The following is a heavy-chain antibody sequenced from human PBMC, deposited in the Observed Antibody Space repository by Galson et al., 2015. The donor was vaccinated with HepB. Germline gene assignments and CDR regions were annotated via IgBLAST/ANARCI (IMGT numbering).Heavy chain of an antibody. CDR3: ARGGSMVRGVIRLDY. V-gene: IGHV1-69*13. CDR2: IIPIFGTA. J-gene: IGHJ4*02. Sequence: SVKVSCKASGGTFSSYAISWVRQAPGQGLEWMGGIIPIFGTANYAQKFQGRVTITADESTSTAYMELSSLRSEDTAVYYCARGGSMVRGVIRLDYWGQGTLVTVSS. D-gene: IGHD3-10*01. CDR1: GGTFSSYA.